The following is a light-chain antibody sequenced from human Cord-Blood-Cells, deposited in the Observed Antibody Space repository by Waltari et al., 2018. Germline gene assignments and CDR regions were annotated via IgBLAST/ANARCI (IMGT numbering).Light chain of an antibody. Sequence: QSALTQPASVSGSPGQSLTIPCTGTRSDVGGYHYVSWYQQHPGKAPKLMIYDVSNRPSGVSNRFAGSKSGNTASLTISGLQAEDDADYYCSSYTSSSTVVFGGGTKLTVL. CDR2: DVS. V-gene: IGLV2-14*01. J-gene: IGLJ2*01. CDR1: RSDVGGYHY. CDR3: SSYTSSSTVV.